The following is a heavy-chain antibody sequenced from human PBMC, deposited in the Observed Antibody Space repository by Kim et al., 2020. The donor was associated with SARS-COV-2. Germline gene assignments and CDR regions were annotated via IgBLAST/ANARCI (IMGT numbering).Heavy chain of an antibody. CDR1: GGSISSSSYY. V-gene: IGHV4-39*02. CDR3: ARERAGSSWYQPDY. Sequence: SETLSLTCTVSGGSISSSSYYWGWIRQPPGKGLEWIGTIYYSGSTYHNPSLKSRVTISVDTSKNHFSLKLSSVTAADTAVYYCARERAGSSWYQPDYWGQGTLLTVSS. CDR2: IYYSGST. J-gene: IGHJ4*02. D-gene: IGHD6-13*01.